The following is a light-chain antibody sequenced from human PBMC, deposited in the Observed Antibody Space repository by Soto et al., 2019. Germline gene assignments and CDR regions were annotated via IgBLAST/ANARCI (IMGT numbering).Light chain of an antibody. CDR3: QQYGSLTGT. Sequence: EIVLTQSPGTLSLSPGERATLSCRASQSVSSSYLAWYQQKPGQSARLLIYGASSRATGIPDRFSGSGSGTDFTLTISRLEPEDYAVYYCQQYGSLTGTFGQGTKLDIK. V-gene: IGKV3-20*01. CDR1: QSVSSSY. CDR2: GAS. J-gene: IGKJ2*01.